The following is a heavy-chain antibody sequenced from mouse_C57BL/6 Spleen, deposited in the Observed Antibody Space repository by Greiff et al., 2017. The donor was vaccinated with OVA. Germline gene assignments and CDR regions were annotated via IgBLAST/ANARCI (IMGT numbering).Heavy chain of an antibody. CDR1: GYTFTSYT. Sequence: VQLQQSGAELARPGASVKMSCKASGYTFTSYTMHWVKQRPGPGLEWIGYINPSSGYTKYNQKFKDKATLTADKSSSTAYMQLSSLTSEDSAVYYCARGGDYEGDYWGQGTTLTVSS. J-gene: IGHJ2*01. CDR3: ARGGDYEGDY. D-gene: IGHD2-4*01. CDR2: INPSSGYT. V-gene: IGHV1-4*01.